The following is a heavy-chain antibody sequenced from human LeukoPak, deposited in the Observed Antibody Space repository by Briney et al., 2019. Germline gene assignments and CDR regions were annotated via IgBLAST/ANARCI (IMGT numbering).Heavy chain of an antibody. Sequence: GASVKVSCKVSGFTLTELSMHWVRQAPGKGLEWMGGFDPEDGETIYAQKFQGRVTMTEDTSTDTAYMELSSLRSEDTAVYYCATAAVIVATIPLDYWGQGTLVTVSS. J-gene: IGHJ4*02. CDR3: ATAAVIVATIPLDY. D-gene: IGHD5-12*01. CDR1: GFTLTELS. V-gene: IGHV1-24*01. CDR2: FDPEDGET.